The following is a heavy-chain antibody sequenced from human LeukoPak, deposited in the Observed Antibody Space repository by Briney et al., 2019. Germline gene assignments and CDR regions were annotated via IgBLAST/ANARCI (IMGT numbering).Heavy chain of an antibody. J-gene: IGHJ4*02. CDR3: AKDYGGNRWFDY. CDR1: GFTFDGYA. V-gene: IGHV3-9*01. CDR2: ISWDSGAI. D-gene: IGHD4-23*01. Sequence: GGSLRLSCAASGFTFDGYAMHWVRQAPRKGLEWVSGISWDSGAIGYADSVKGRFTISRDNAKNSLYLQMDSLRAEDTALYYCAKDYGGNRWFDYWGQGTLVTVSS.